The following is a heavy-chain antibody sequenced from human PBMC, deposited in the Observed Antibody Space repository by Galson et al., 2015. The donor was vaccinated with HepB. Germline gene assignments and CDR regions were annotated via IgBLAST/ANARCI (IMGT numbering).Heavy chain of an antibody. CDR2: INPNDGAT. J-gene: IGHJ4*02. D-gene: IGHD2-8*01. V-gene: IGHV1-46*01. CDR3: ARELMGGTNFDY. CDR1: GYSFTSYH. Sequence: SVKVSCKASGYSFTSYHVHWVRQAPGQGLEWMGIINPNDGATSYAQKFQGRVTMTRDTSTSTVYMELSSQRSEDTAIYYCARELMGGTNFDYWGLGTLVTVSS.